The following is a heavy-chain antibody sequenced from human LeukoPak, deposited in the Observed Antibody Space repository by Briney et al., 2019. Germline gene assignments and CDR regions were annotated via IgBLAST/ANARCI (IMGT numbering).Heavy chain of an antibody. Sequence: SETLSLTCTVSGGSISSYYWSWIQQPPGKGLEWIGYIYYSGSTNYNPSLKSRVTISVDTSKNQFSLKLSSVTAADTAVYYCARGTRTGKYSSPPFDYWGQGTLVTVSS. V-gene: IGHV4-59*12. CDR1: GGSISSYY. CDR3: ARGTRTGKYSSPPFDY. J-gene: IGHJ4*02. CDR2: IYYSGST. D-gene: IGHD6-13*01.